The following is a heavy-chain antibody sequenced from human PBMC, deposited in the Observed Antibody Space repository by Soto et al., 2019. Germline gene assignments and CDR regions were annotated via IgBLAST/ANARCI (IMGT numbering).Heavy chain of an antibody. CDR3: ASCPIYGGDSYFAY. Sequence: QVQLVQSGAEVMKPGASVKLSCHASVYTFTHYYIHWVRQAPGQGLEWLGIINPDTGTTSYAQTFQGRVTLTTDTSASTVYLELSGLAAEDAAVYYCASCPIYGGDSYFAYWGQGTLVTVSS. CDR2: INPDTGTT. CDR1: VYTFTHYY. J-gene: IGHJ4*02. V-gene: IGHV1-46*01. D-gene: IGHD2-21*01.